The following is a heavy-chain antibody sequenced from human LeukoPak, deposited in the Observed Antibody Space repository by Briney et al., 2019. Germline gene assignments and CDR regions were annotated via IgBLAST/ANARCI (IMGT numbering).Heavy chain of an antibody. V-gene: IGHV4-34*01. D-gene: IGHD3-10*01. CDR3: ARGMVPCNY. CDR2: INHSGST. Sequence: SETLSLTCAVYGGSFSGYYWSWIRQPPGKGLEWIGEINHSGSTNYNPSLKSRVTISVDTSKNQFSLKLSSVTAADTAVYYCARGMVPCNYWGQGTLVTVSS. J-gene: IGHJ4*02. CDR1: GGSFSGYY.